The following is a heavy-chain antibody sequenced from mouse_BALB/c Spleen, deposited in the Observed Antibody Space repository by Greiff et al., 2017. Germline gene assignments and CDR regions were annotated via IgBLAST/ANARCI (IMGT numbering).Heavy chain of an antibody. Sequence: VQLQQSGAELVRPGALVKLSCKASGFNIKDYYMHWVKQRPEQGLEWIGWIDPENGNTIYDPKFQGKASITADTSSNTAYLQLSSLTSEDTAVYYCARITTVVAKDAMDYWGQGTSVTVSS. CDR2: IDPENGNT. CDR3: ARITTVVAKDAMDY. CDR1: GFNIKDYY. D-gene: IGHD1-1*01. V-gene: IGHV14-1*02. J-gene: IGHJ4*01.